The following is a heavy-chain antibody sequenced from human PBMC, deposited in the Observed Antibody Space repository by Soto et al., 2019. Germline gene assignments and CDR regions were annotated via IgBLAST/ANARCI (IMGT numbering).Heavy chain of an antibody. D-gene: IGHD4-17*01. Sequence: SVKVSCKASGFTFTSSAVPCVRQAGGHRLEWRGWIVVGSGNTNYAKKFQERVTITRDVSTSTAHMELSSMRYEDTAVYCCGRHKTCAGNTVTTVCRAFDIWG. V-gene: IGHV1-58*01. J-gene: IGHJ3*02. CDR2: IVVGSGNT. CDR1: GFTFTSSA. CDR3: GRHKTCAGNTVTTVCRAFDI.